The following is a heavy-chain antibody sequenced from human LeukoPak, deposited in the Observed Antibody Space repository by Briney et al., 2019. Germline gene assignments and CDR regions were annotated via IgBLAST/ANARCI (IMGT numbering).Heavy chain of an antibody. V-gene: IGHV1-46*01. CDR3: ARDPNNQNYFDY. Sequence: GASVTVSCKASGYTFTSYYMHWVRQAPGQGLEWMGIINPSGGSTSYAQKFQGRVTMTRDMSTSTVYMELSSLRSEDTAVYYCARDPNNQNYFDYWGQGTLVTVSS. D-gene: IGHD1/OR15-1a*01. CDR2: INPSGGST. J-gene: IGHJ4*02. CDR1: GYTFTSYY.